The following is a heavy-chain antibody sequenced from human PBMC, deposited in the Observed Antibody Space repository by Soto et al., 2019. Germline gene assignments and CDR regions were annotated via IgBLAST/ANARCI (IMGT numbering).Heavy chain of an antibody. CDR1: GDSISAYS. Sequence: SETLSLTCTVSGDSISAYSWSWVRQPPGKGLEWIGNIHYNGNTKYNPSLKSRVTMSLDTSKNQFSLRLISVTAADTAVYYCARVSEATVGYCISTSCYLLDPWGQGTLVTVSS. V-gene: IGHV4-59*01. D-gene: IGHD2-2*01. J-gene: IGHJ5*02. CDR2: IHYNGNT. CDR3: ARVSEATVGYCISTSCYLLDP.